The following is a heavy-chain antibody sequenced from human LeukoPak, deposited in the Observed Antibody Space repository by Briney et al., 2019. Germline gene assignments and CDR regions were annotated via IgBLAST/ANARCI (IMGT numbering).Heavy chain of an antibody. CDR3: VKSRSWFYFDY. J-gene: IGHJ4*02. Sequence: PGGSLRLSCSASGFTFSSYGMHWVRQAPGKGLEYVSAISSNGGSTYYVDSVKGRFTIYRDNSKNTLYLQMSSLRAEDTAVYYCVKSRSWFYFDYWGQGTLVTVSS. CDR2: ISSNGGST. D-gene: IGHD3-22*01. V-gene: IGHV3-64D*06. CDR1: GFTFSSYG.